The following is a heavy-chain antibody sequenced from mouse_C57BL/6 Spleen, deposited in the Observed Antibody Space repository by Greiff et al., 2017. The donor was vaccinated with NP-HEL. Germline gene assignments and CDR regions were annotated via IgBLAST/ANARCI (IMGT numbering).Heavy chain of an antibody. CDR2: INPNYGTT. Sequence: VQLQQSGPELVKPGASVKISCKASGYSFTDYNMNWVKQSTGKSLEWIGVINPNYGTTSYNQKFKGKATLTVDQSSSTAYMQLNSLTSGDSAVYSSANGYGSNYWYFDVWGTGTTVTVSS. V-gene: IGHV1-39*01. J-gene: IGHJ1*03. D-gene: IGHD1-1*01. CDR3: ANGYGSNYWYFDV. CDR1: GYSFTDYN.